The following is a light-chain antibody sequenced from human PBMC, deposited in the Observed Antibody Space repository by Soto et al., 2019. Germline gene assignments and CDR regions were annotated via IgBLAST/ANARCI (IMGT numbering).Light chain of an antibody. J-gene: IGKJ1*01. CDR3: QQSFYDPPT. CDR1: QNVRTY. Sequence: DIQVTQSPSSLSASVGDRVTITCRASQNVRTYLIWYQQKPGKAPKLLIYEASDLQSGVPSRFSGSGSGTEFILTITSLQPEDFATYYCQQSFYDPPTFGQGTKVEIK. V-gene: IGKV1-39*01. CDR2: EAS.